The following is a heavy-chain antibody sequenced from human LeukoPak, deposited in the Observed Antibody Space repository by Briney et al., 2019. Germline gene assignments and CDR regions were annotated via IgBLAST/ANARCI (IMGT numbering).Heavy chain of an antibody. V-gene: IGHV4-34*01. D-gene: IGHD3-16*02. J-gene: IGHJ4*02. CDR1: GGSFSGYY. Sequence: PSETLSLTCAVYGGSFSGYYWSWIRRPPGKGLEWIGEINHSGSTNYNPSLKSRVTISVDTSKNQFSLKLSSVTAADTAVYYCARYNDYVWGSYRYWEDIFDYWGQGTLVTVSS. CDR2: INHSGST. CDR3: ARYNDYVWGSYRYWEDIFDY.